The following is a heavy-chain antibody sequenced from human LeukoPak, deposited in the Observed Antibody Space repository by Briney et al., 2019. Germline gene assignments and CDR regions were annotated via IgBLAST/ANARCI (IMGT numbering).Heavy chain of an antibody. D-gene: IGHD2-2*01. V-gene: IGHV1-18*01. CDR2: ISGYNDNT. CDR1: GYTFISYG. CDR3: ARDEPIVVVPAGVDY. J-gene: IGHJ4*02. Sequence: ASVKVSCKASGYTFISYGISWVRQAPGQGLEWMGWISGYNDNTNYTQKFQGRVTMTTDTSTRTAYMELRSLRSDDTAVYYCARDEPIVVVPAGVDYWGQGTLVTVSS.